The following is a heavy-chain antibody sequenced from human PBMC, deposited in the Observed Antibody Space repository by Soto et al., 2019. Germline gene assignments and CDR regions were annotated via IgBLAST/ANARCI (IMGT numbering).Heavy chain of an antibody. V-gene: IGHV1-3*01. Sequence: QVQLVQSGAEVKKPGASVKVFCKASGYTFTDYAIHWVRQAPGQRLEWMGWIAPGNGNTKYSQNFQGRVTITRDTSATTAYMELSSLRSEDTAVYYCAKGSRMCTPDYWGQGTLVTVSS. CDR3: AKGSRMCTPDY. CDR2: IAPGNGNT. J-gene: IGHJ4*02. CDR1: GYTFTDYA. D-gene: IGHD1-1*01.